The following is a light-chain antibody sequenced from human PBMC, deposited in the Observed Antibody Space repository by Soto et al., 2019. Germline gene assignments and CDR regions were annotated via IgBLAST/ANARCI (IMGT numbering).Light chain of an antibody. CDR3: VLYMGSGSWV. CDR1: SGSVSTSYY. Sequence: QAVVTQEPSFSVSPGGTVTLTCGLSSGSVSTSYYPSWYQHTPGQAPRTLIYSTNTRSSGVSDRFSGSILGNKAALTITGAQADVESDYYCVLYMGSGSWVFGGGTKLTVL. CDR2: STN. J-gene: IGLJ3*02. V-gene: IGLV8-61*01.